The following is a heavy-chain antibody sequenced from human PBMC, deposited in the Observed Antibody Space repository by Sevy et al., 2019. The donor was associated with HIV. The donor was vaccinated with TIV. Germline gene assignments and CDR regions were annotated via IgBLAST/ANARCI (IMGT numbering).Heavy chain of an antibody. CDR1: GFTFSSYW. V-gene: IGHV3-7*01. J-gene: IGHJ4*02. CDR3: ATGGYDYYDSSGYYPYYFDY. CDR2: IKQDGSEK. D-gene: IGHD3-22*01. Sequence: GGSLRLSCAASGFTFSSYWMSWVRQAPGKGLEWVANIKQDGSEKYYVDSVKGRFTISRDNAKKSLYLQMNSLRAEDTAVYYCATGGYDYYDSSGYYPYYFDYWGQGTLVTVSS.